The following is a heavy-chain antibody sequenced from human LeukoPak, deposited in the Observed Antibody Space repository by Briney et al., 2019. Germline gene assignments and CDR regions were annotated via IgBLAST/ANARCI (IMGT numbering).Heavy chain of an antibody. CDR1: GFTFSTYG. Sequence: GGSLRLSCTASGFTFSTYGMHWVRQAPGKGLEWVAVIWYDGSNKYYADSVKGRLTISRDNSQNTLYLQMNSLKAEDTAVYYCARDLGQIDYWGQGTLVTVSS. CDR2: IWYDGSNK. V-gene: IGHV3-33*01. J-gene: IGHJ4*02. CDR3: ARDLGQIDY.